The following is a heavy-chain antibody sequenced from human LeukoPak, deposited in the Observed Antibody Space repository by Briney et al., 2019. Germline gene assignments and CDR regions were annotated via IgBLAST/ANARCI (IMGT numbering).Heavy chain of an antibody. CDR2: INHSGST. D-gene: IGHD5/OR15-5a*01. J-gene: IGHJ5*02. CDR1: GGSFSGYY. V-gene: IGHV4-34*01. CDR3: ARGLIASVLNWFDP. Sequence: SETLSLTCAVYGGSFSGYYWSWIRQPPGKGLEWIGEINHSGSTNYNPSLKSRVTISVDTSKNQFSLKLSSVTAADTAVYYCARGLIASVLNWFDPWGQGTLVTVSS.